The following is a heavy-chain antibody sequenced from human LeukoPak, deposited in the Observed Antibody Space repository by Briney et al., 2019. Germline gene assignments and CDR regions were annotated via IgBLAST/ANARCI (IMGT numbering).Heavy chain of an antibody. CDR1: DGSISSYH. CDR3: ARGLKYSGTYGWFDP. V-gene: IGHV4-4*07. Sequence: PSETLSLTCTVSDGSISSYHWSWIRQSAGKGLEGIVRIYSSGFTNYNPSLKSRVTMSVDTSKNQFSPKLSSVTAADTAVYYCARGLKYSGTYGWFDPCGQGTPVTVSS. J-gene: IGHJ5*02. CDR2: IYSSGFT. D-gene: IGHD1-26*01.